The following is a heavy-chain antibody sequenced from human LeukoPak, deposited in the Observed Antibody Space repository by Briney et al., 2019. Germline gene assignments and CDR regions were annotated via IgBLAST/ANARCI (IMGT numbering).Heavy chain of an antibody. CDR2: INPSGGST. D-gene: IGHD6-13*01. CDR1: GYTFTSYY. CDR3: AREVAAAGSSAFDI. J-gene: IGHJ3*02. Sequence: GGSLRLSCAASGYTFTSYYMHWVRQAPGQGLEWMGIINPSGGSTSYAQKFQGRVTMTRDMSTSTVYMELSSLRSVDTAVYYCAREVAAAGSSAFDIWGQGTMVTVSS. V-gene: IGHV1-46*01.